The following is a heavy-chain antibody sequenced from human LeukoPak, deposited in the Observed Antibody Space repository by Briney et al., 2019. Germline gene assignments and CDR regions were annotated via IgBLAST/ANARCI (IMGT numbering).Heavy chain of an antibody. CDR2: VFHSGNT. V-gene: IGHV4-39*01. CDR1: GGSITSSLYH. Sequence: SETLSLTCSVSGGSITSSLYHWGWLRQPPGKGLEWIGNVFHSGNTYYSPSLQSRVAISVDTSKNQFSLKLTSVTAADTAIYYCARQIVGTSWNYYYSYIDVWGKGTSVSVSS. CDR3: ARQIVGTSWNYYYSYIDV. D-gene: IGHD1-1*01. J-gene: IGHJ6*03.